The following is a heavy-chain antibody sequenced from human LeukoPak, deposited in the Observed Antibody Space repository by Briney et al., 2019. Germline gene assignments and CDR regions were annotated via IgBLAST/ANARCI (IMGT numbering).Heavy chain of an antibody. CDR2: INAGNGNT. J-gene: IGHJ4*02. V-gene: IGHV1-3*01. CDR3: ARNYGDYIGIMAPFDY. CDR1: GYTFTSYA. Sequence: GASVKVSCKASGYTFTSYAMHWVRQAPGQRLEWMGCINAGNGNTKYSQKFQGRVTITRDTSASTAYMELSSLRSEDTAVYYCARNYGDYIGIMAPFDYWGQGTLVTVSS. D-gene: IGHD4-17*01.